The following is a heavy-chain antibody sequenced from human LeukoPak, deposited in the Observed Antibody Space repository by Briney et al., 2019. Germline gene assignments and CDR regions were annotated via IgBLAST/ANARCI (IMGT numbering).Heavy chain of an antibody. CDR2: ISGSGGRT. CDR1: GFTFSSYA. CDR3: AKVQYCSSTSCEEGDY. J-gene: IGHJ4*02. V-gene: IGHV3-23*01. D-gene: IGHD2-2*01. Sequence: PGGSLRLSCAASGFTFSSYAMSWVRQAPGKGLESVSAISGSGGRTDYADSVKGRFTISRDNSKNTLYLQMNSLRAEDTAVYYCAKVQYCSSTSCEEGDYWGQGTLVTVSS.